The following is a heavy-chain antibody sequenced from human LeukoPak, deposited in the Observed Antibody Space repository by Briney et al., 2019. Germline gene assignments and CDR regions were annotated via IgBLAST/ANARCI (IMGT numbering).Heavy chain of an antibody. J-gene: IGHJ5*02. CDR2: IYYSGST. D-gene: IGHD6-19*01. Sequence: SETLSLTCTVSGGSISSSSYYWGWIRQPPGKGLEWIGSIYYSGSTYYNPSLKSRVTMSIDTSKNQFSLKLSSVTAADTAVYYCARSGNTSSGWYNWFDPWGQGTLVTVSS. CDR3: ARSGNTSSGWYNWFDP. CDR1: GGSISSSSYY. V-gene: IGHV4-39*07.